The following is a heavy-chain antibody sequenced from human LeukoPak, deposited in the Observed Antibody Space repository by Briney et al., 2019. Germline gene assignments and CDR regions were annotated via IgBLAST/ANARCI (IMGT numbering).Heavy chain of an antibody. CDR1: GFTFDNYA. J-gene: IGHJ4*02. D-gene: IGHD6-19*01. CDR2: ISWNSGSI. Sequence: PGRSLRLSCAASGFTFDNYAMHWVRQAPGKGLEWVSGISWNSGSIGYADSVKGRFTISRDNAKNSLYLQMNSLRAEDMALYYCAKDMSASSGWYGGFDYWGQGTLVTVSS. CDR3: AKDMSASSGWYGGFDY. V-gene: IGHV3-9*03.